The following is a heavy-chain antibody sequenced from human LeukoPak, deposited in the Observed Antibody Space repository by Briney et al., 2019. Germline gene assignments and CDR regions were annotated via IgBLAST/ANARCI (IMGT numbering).Heavy chain of an antibody. CDR1: GFTFSSYS. CDR2: ISSSSSYI. D-gene: IGHD4-23*01. Sequence: PGGSLRLSCAASGFTFSSYSMNWVRHAPGKGLEWVSSISSSSSYIYYADSVKGRFTISRDNAKNSLYLQMNSLRAEDTAVCYCARARQATVDFDYWGQGTLVTVSS. J-gene: IGHJ4*02. V-gene: IGHV3-21*01. CDR3: ARARQATVDFDY.